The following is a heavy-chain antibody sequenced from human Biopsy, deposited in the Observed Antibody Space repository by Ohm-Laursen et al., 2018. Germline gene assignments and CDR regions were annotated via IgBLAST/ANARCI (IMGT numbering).Heavy chain of an antibody. CDR3: ARNTGWYGDLYYFDY. D-gene: IGHD6-19*01. CDR1: GYSFTSYY. Sequence: SSAKVSCKASGYSFTSYYMHWVRQAPGQGLEWMGMINPSGSTTSYPQIFQGRVTMTRDTSKSTVYMELSSLRSADTAVYFCARNTGWYGDLYYFDYWGQGTLVTVSS. CDR2: INPSGSTT. V-gene: IGHV1-46*01. J-gene: IGHJ4*02.